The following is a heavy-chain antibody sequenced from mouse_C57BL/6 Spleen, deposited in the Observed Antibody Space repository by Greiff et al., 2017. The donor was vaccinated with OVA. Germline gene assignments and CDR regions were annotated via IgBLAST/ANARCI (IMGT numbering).Heavy chain of an antibody. CDR1: GYTFTSYW. V-gene: IGHV1-50*01. J-gene: IGHJ3*01. Sequence: QVQLQQPGAELVKPGASVKLSCKASGYTFTSYWMQWVKQRPGQGLEWIGEIDPSDSYTNYNQKFKGKATLTVDTSSSTAYMQLSSLTSEDSAVYYCARDYDGSWFAYWGQETLVTVSA. CDR2: IDPSDSYT. D-gene: IGHD2-4*01. CDR3: ARDYDGSWFAY.